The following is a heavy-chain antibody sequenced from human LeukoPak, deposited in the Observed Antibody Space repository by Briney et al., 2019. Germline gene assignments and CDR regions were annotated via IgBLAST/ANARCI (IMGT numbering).Heavy chain of an antibody. CDR3: ARVLRGSGSLPFDY. J-gene: IGHJ4*02. Sequence: GGSLRLSCAASGFTFNTYTMNWVRQAPGKGLEWVSYISGSSGIIDYADSVRGRFTISRDNAKNSLYLQMNSLRAEDTAVYYCARVLRGSGSLPFDYWGQGTLVTVSS. D-gene: IGHD1-26*01. V-gene: IGHV3-48*01. CDR1: GFTFNTYT. CDR2: ISGSSGII.